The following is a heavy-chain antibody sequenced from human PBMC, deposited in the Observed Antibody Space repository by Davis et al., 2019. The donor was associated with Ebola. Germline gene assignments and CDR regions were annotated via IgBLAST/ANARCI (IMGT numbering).Heavy chain of an antibody. D-gene: IGHD3-10*01. CDR2: ISHTGDT. V-gene: IGHV4-34*01. CDR3: ARVKVPAGRGIWFYYYYGMDV. Sequence: MPSETLSLTCAVYSGSFSGYYWSWIRQSPGKGLEWIGEISHTGDTNYNPSLKSRVIISVDTSKNQFSLKLSSVTAADTAVYYCARVKVPAGRGIWFYYYYGMDVWGQGTTVTVSS. J-gene: IGHJ6*02. CDR1: SGSFSGYY.